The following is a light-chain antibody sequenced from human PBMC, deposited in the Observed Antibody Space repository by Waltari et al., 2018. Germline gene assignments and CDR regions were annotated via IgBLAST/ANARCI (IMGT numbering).Light chain of an antibody. V-gene: IGLV2-8*01. Sequence: QSALTQPPSAPGSPGQSVTISCTGTSSDIGGYTLVSWSQQHPGKAPKLMLYEVSQRPSGVPDRFSGSNSGNTASLTVSGRQAEDEADYYCSSYGGSNNLVFGGGTKLTVL. CDR1: SSDIGGYTL. CDR2: EVS. CDR3: SSYGGSNNLV. J-gene: IGLJ2*01.